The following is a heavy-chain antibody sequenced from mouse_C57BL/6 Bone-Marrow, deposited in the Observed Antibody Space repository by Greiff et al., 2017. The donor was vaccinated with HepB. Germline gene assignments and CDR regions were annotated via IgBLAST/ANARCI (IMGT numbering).Heavy chain of an antibody. D-gene: IGHD1-1*01. Sequence: QVQLQHPGAELVKPGASVKMSCKASGYTFTSYWITWVKQRPGQGLEWIGDIYPGSGSTNYNEKLKSKGTLTVDTTSSTAYMQLSSQTSEDSAVYYCARSPRLLRYQGEFAYWGKGTLVTVSA. V-gene: IGHV1-55*01. CDR1: GYTFTSYW. J-gene: IGHJ3*01. CDR3: ARSPRLLRYQGEFAY. CDR2: IYPGSGST.